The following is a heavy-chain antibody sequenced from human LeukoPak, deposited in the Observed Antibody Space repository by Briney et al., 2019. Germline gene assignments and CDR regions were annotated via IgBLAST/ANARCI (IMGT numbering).Heavy chain of an antibody. Sequence: GESLKISCKGSGYSFTSYWIGWVRQMPGKGLEWMGIIYPGDSDTRYSPSFQGHVTISADKSIRTAYLQWSSLKASDTAMYYCAREHYYDSSGYFAPGAWFDPWGQGTLVTVSS. D-gene: IGHD3-22*01. J-gene: IGHJ5*02. CDR3: AREHYYDSSGYFAPGAWFDP. CDR1: GYSFTSYW. CDR2: IYPGDSDT. V-gene: IGHV5-51*01.